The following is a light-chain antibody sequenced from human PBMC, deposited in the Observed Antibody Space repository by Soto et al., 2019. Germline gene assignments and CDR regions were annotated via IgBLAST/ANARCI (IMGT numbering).Light chain of an antibody. V-gene: IGKV3-20*01. CDR3: QQYGSSPRT. CDR1: QSVSSSY. Sequence: EIVLTQSTGTLPLSPGERATLSCRASQSVSSSYLAWYQQKPGQAPRLLIYGASSRATGIPDRFSGSGSGTDFTLTISRLEPEDFAVYYCQQYGSSPRTFGQGTKVDIK. CDR2: GAS. J-gene: IGKJ1*01.